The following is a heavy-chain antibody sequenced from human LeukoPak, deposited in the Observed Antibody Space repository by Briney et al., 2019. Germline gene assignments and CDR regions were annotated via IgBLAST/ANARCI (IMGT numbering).Heavy chain of an antibody. D-gene: IGHD3-3*01. CDR3: KVDFWSGLLMDV. CDR1: GGSISSSY. V-gene: IGHV4-4*07. Sequence: SETLSLTCTVSGGSISSSYWSWIRQPAGRGLEWIGRIFTSGTTEYNPSLKSRVTISVDTPKNQFSLKLSPVTAADTAVYYCKVDFWSGLLMDVWGQGTTVTVSS. CDR2: IFTSGTT. J-gene: IGHJ6*02.